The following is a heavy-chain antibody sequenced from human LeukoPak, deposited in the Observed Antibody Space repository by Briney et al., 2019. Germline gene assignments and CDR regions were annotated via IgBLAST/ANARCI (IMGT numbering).Heavy chain of an antibody. D-gene: IGHD4-23*01. Sequence: PGGSLRLSCAASGFTFSSYAMSWVRQAPGRGLEWVSTVSSSGIDTYYADSVKGRFTISRDNSKNTLYLQMNSLRAEDTAVFYCARDTNYGGNSRSYYFDYWSQGTLVAVSS. CDR1: GFTFSSYA. J-gene: IGHJ4*02. V-gene: IGHV3-23*01. CDR2: VSSSGIDT. CDR3: ARDTNYGGNSRSYYFDY.